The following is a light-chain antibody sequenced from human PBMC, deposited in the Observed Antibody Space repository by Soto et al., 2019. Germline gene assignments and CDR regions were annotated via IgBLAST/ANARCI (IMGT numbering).Light chain of an antibody. V-gene: IGLV2-14*01. Sequence: QSALTQPASVSGSPGQSITISCTGTSTDVGGHNYVSWYQHHPGKASKLMIYEVSNRPSGVSNRFSGSKSGNTASLTISGLQADDEAVYYCSSYTISSSLYVFGTGTKLTVL. CDR2: EVS. J-gene: IGLJ1*01. CDR3: SSYTISSSLYV. CDR1: STDVGGHNY.